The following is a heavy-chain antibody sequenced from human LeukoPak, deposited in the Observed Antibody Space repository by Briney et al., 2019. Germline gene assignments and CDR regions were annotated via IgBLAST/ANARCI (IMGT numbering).Heavy chain of an antibody. J-gene: IGHJ4*02. CDR3: AKRSVGYDFWSGVDY. V-gene: IGHV3-23*01. CDR1: GFTFSTYA. Sequence: PGGSLRLSCAASGFTFSTYAMSWVRQAPGKGLEWVSAISGSGGTTCYADSVKGRFTISRDNSKNTLHLQMNSLRAEDTAVYYCAKRSVGYDFWSGVDYWGQGTLVTVSS. CDR2: ISGSGGTT. D-gene: IGHD3-3*01.